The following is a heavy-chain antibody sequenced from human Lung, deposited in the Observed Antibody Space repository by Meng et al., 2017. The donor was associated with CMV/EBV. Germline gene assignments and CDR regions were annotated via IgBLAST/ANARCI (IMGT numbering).Heavy chain of an antibody. Sequence: FSLNTPNVGVCWIRQPPRNALEWLALIYWDDDKRYNSSLKSRLTITKDTSKNQVVLTLANLDPLDTATYYCARRPTVAEGVYYFDYWGQGTLDTVSS. CDR1: FSLNTPNVG. CDR3: ARRPTVAEGVYYFDY. J-gene: IGHJ4*02. D-gene: IGHD4-11*01. CDR2: IYWDDDK. V-gene: IGHV2-5*02.